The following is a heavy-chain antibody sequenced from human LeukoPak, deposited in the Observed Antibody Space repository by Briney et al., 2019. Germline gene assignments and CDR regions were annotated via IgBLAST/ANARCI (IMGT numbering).Heavy chain of an antibody. CDR1: GGTFSSYA. V-gene: IGHV1-46*01. J-gene: IGHJ4*02. Sequence: ASVNVSCKASGGTFSSYAISWVRQAPGQGLEWMGAINPRGDATIGAQKFQGRVTTTRDTSTSTVYIELSSLRSEDTAVYYCAREGQQLKHFDYWGQGTLVTVSS. CDR2: INPRGDAT. D-gene: IGHD1-1*01. CDR3: AREGQQLKHFDY.